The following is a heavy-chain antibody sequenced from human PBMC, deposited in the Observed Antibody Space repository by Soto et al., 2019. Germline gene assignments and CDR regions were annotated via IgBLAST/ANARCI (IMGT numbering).Heavy chain of an antibody. V-gene: IGHV1-69*13. CDR1: GGTFSSYA. Sequence: SVKVSCKASGGTFSSYAISWVRQAPGEGLEWMGGIIPIFGTANYAQKFQGRVTITADESTSTAYMELSSLRSEDTAVYYCASSPSELRFLEWLPEYYFDSWGQGTLVTVSS. CDR2: IIPIFGTA. J-gene: IGHJ4*02. CDR3: ASSPSELRFLEWLPEYYFDS. D-gene: IGHD3-3*01.